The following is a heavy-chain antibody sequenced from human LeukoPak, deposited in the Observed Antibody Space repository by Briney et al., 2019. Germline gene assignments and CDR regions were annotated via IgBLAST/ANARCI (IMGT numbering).Heavy chain of an antibody. J-gene: IGHJ6*03. CDR2: IYHSGST. V-gene: IGHV4-38-2*01. Sequence: SETLSLTCAVSGYSISSGYYWGWIRQPPGKGLEWIGSIYHSGSTNYNPSLKSRVTISVDTSKNQFSLKLSSVTAADTAVYYCARVPYYYDSSGGGNYYYYYMDVWGKGTTVTVSS. CDR1: GYSISSGYY. D-gene: IGHD3-22*01. CDR3: ARVPYYYDSSGGGNYYYYYMDV.